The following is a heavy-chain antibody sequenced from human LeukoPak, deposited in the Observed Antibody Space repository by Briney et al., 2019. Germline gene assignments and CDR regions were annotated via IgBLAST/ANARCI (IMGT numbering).Heavy chain of an antibody. J-gene: IGHJ4*02. Sequence: GGSLRLSCAASGFTVCSNHMSWVRQAPGKGLEWVSVICSGGSTYYADSVKGRFTISRDNSKNTLYLQMNSLRAEDTAVYYCARGSYSGNDYWGQGTLVTVSS. CDR3: ARGSYSGNDY. D-gene: IGHD1-26*01. CDR1: GFTVCSNH. CDR2: ICSGGST. V-gene: IGHV3-66*01.